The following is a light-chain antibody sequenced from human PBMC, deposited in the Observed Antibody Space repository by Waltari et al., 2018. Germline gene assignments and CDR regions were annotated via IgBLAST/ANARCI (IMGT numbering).Light chain of an antibody. CDR1: SSNIRAGYH. CDR3: QSYDGSLRAVV. J-gene: IGLJ2*01. CDR2: AYT. V-gene: IGLV1-40*01. Sequence: QSVLTQPPSVSGAPGQRVTISCTGSSSNIRAGYHLHWYQHRPGTAPKLLIYAYTTRPSGVPERLSGSKSGTSASLAITGLQPEDEADYFCQSYDGSLRAVVFGGGTKLTVL.